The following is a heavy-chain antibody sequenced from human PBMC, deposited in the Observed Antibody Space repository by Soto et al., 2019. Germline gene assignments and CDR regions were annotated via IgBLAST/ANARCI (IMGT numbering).Heavy chain of an antibody. CDR1: GGTFSNHA. D-gene: IGHD6-13*01. CDR3: AREVAADGTFREDVFDI. CDR2: IIPIFTTT. J-gene: IGHJ3*02. V-gene: IGHV1-69*12. Sequence: QVQLVQSGAEVKKPGSSVKVSCKASGGTFSNHAIKWVRQAPGQGLEWMGRIIPIFTTTDYAQRFQGRVTITADESTITAYMELSSLKHDDTAVYYCAREVAADGTFREDVFDIWGQGTMGTVSS.